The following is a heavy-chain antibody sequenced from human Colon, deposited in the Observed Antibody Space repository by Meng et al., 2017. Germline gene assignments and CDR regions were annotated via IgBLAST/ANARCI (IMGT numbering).Heavy chain of an antibody. Sequence: QGQRQESGPGLVKPSQPLSLTCTVSGDSISSGSYYWSWVRQPAGKGLEWIGRVHNSGSTNYNPSLKSRVTISVDKSKNEVSLELTSVTAADTATYYCARAVYDSSGYFSYYFDYWGQGTLVTVSS. D-gene: IGHD3-22*01. CDR3: ARAVYDSSGYFSYYFDY. CDR1: GDSISSGSYY. J-gene: IGHJ4*02. V-gene: IGHV4-61*02. CDR2: VHNSGST.